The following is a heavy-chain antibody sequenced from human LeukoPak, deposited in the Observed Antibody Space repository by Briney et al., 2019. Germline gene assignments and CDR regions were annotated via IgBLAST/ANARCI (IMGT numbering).Heavy chain of an antibody. V-gene: IGHV4-59*01. CDR3: ARDRELRYFDGTYGMDV. D-gene: IGHD3-9*01. CDR1: GGSISSYY. Sequence: SETLSLTCTVSGGSISSYYWSWIRQPPGKGLEWIGYIYYSGSTNYNPSLKSRVTISVDTSKNQFSLKLSSVTAADTAVYYCARDRELRYFDGTYGMDVWGQGTTVTVSS. CDR2: IYYSGST. J-gene: IGHJ6*02.